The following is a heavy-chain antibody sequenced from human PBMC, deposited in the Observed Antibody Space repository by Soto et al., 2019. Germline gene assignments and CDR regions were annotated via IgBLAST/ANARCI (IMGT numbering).Heavy chain of an antibody. CDR2: MNPNSGNT. D-gene: IGHD6-13*01. V-gene: IGHV1-8*01. CDR3: ARNPLMAAAGTSWFDP. Sequence: ASVKVSCKASGYTFTSYDINWVRQATGQGLERMGWMNPNSGNTGYAQRFQGRVTMTRNTSISTAYMELSSLRSEDTAVYYCARNPLMAAAGTSWFDPWGQGTLVTVSS. J-gene: IGHJ5*02. CDR1: GYTFTSYD.